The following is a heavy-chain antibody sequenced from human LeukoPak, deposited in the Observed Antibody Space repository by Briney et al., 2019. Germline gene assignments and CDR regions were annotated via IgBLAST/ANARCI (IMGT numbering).Heavy chain of an antibody. CDR3: ARDWNYDSSGYYYDESAEYFQH. CDR1: GGTFSSYA. Sequence: SVKVSCKASGGTFSSYAISWVRQAPGQGVEWMGRIIPIFGTANYAQKFQGRVTITTDESTSTAYMELSSLRSEDTAVYYCARDWNYDSSGYYYDESAEYFQHWGQGTLVTVSS. V-gene: IGHV1-69*05. D-gene: IGHD3-22*01. J-gene: IGHJ1*01. CDR2: IIPIFGTA.